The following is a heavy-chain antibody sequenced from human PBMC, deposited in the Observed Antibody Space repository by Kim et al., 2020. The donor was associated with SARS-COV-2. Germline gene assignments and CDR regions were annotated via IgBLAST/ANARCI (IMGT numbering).Heavy chain of an antibody. D-gene: IGHD3-10*01. J-gene: IGHJ5*02. CDR3: AKDYGEKGLINWFDP. Sequence: DSVKGRFTISRDNSKNTLYLQMNSLRAEDTAVYYCAKDYGEKGLINWFDPWGQGTLVTVSS. V-gene: IGHV3-23*01.